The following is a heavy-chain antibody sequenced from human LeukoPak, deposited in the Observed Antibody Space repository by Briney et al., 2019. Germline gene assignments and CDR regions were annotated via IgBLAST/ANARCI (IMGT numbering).Heavy chain of an antibody. CDR1: GGSFDSKY. Sequence: PSETLSLTCSVSGGSFDSKYWSWIRQPPGKGLEWIGYIYTSGSTNFNPSLRSRVAMSIDTSKNQFSLKVYSVTAADTAVYYCANYIRTVHYYMDVWGKGTTVFVSS. V-gene: IGHV4-4*09. J-gene: IGHJ6*03. CDR3: ANYIRTVHYYMDV. CDR2: IYTSGST. D-gene: IGHD4-11*01.